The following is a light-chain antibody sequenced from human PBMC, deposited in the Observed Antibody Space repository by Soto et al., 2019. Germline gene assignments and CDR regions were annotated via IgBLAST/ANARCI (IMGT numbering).Light chain of an antibody. CDR3: QQYDNLPLT. CDR1: QTISRY. Sequence: DIQVTQSPSSLSASVGDRVTITCPASQTISRYLNWYQQRPGKAPNLLIYSASSLQSGVPSRFSGSGSGTDFTFTISSLQPEDIATYYCQQYDNLPLTFGGGTKVDIK. V-gene: IGKV1-33*01. CDR2: SAS. J-gene: IGKJ4*01.